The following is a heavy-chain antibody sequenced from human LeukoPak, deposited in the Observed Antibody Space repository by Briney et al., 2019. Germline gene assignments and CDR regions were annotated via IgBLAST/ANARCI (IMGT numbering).Heavy chain of an antibody. J-gene: IGHJ6*02. CDR2: IYYSGST. Sequence: SETLSLTCTVSGGSISNYYWNWIRQPPGKGLEWIGYIYYSGSTNYNPSLKSRVTISLDTSKNQFSLKLTSVSAADTAVYYCVRDRAAPKNSYYYYGMDVWGQGTTITVS. V-gene: IGHV4-59*01. CDR3: VRDRAAPKNSYYYYGMDV. D-gene: IGHD6-13*01. CDR1: GGSISNYY.